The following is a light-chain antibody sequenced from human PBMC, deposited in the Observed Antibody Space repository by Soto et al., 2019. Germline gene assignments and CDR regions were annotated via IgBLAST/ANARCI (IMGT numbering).Light chain of an antibody. CDR1: QSVSSY. CDR2: DAS. J-gene: IGKJ3*01. V-gene: IGKV3-11*01. Sequence: EIVLTQSPATLSLSPGERATLSCRASQSVSSYLAWYQQQPGQAPRLLIYDASNRATGIPARFSGSGSGTDFTLTISSLEPEDFAVYYCQQRSNWPSIFTFGPGTKVDIK. CDR3: QQRSNWPSIFT.